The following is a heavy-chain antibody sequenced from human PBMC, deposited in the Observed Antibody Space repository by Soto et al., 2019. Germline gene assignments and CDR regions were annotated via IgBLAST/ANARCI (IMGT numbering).Heavy chain of an antibody. Sequence: QVQLVQSGAEVKKPGSSVKVSCKASGGTFINYAISWVRLAPGQGLEWMGGIIPMFGMTNYSQKFQGRVTLTADESTSTVSMELSSMMSEDTAVYYRARAPIQYCNGARCYRYNWFDLWGQGALVTVSS. D-gene: IGHD2-15*01. V-gene: IGHV1-69*12. CDR1: GGTFINYA. CDR3: ARAPIQYCNGARCYRYNWFDL. CDR2: IIPMFGMT. J-gene: IGHJ5*02.